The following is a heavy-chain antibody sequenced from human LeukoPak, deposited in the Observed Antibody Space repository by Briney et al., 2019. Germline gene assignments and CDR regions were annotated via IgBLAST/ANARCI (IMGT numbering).Heavy chain of an antibody. J-gene: IGHJ4*02. CDR2: INGGGVRT. CDR3: AKSREYYDVLSAFDS. CDR1: GFTFGDYA. Sequence: GGSLRLSCTASGFTFGDYAMSWVRQAPGKGLEWVSTINGGGVRTYYTDSVRDRFAISIDTSKKTLYLQMNSLRDEDTAFYYCAKSREYYDVLSAFDSWGQGTLVTVSS. V-gene: IGHV3-23*01. D-gene: IGHD3-3*01.